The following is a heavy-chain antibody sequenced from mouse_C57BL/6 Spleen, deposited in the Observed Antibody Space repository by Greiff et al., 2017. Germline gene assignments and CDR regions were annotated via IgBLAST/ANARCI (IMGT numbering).Heavy chain of an antibody. CDR1: GYTFTSYG. CDR3: AREGMVTTSYWYFDV. CDR2: IYPRSGNT. Sequence: VQLQQSGAELARPGASVKLSCKASGYTFTSYGISWVKQRTGQGLEWIGEIYPRSGNTYYNEKFKGKATLTADKSSSTAYMELRSLTSEDSAVYFCAREGMVTTSYWYFDVWGTGTTVTVSS. V-gene: IGHV1-81*01. D-gene: IGHD2-2*01. J-gene: IGHJ1*03.